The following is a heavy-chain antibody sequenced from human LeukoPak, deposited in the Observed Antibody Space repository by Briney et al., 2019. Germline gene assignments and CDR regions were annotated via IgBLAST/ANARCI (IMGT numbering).Heavy chain of an antibody. D-gene: IGHD1-1*01. CDR2: IYYSGST. V-gene: IGHV4-39*07. Sequence: SETLSLTCTVSGGSISSSSYYWGWIRQPPGKGLEWIGSIYYSGSTYYNPSLKSRVTISVDTSKNQFSLKLSSVTAADTAVYYCARGVRSTGTTYYFDYWGQGTLVTVSS. CDR3: ARGVRSTGTTYYFDY. J-gene: IGHJ4*02. CDR1: GGSISSSSYY.